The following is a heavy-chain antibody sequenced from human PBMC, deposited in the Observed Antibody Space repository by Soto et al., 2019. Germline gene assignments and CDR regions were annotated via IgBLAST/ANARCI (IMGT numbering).Heavy chain of an antibody. CDR2: IKEDGTNT. D-gene: IGHD3-10*01. J-gene: IGHJ4*02. CDR3: ARGGGIVDN. V-gene: IGHV3-7*01. CDR1: GFAFNNDW. Sequence: EVQVVESGGDLVQPGGSLRLSCAASGFAFNNDWMTWVRQASGKGLEWVASIKEDGTNTYYADSVRGRFTLSRDNTKXXXYLQMNSLRAEDTAVYYCARGGGIVDNWGQGTRXTVSS.